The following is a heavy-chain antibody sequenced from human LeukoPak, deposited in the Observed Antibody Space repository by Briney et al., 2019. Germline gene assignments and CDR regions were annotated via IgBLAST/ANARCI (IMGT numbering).Heavy chain of an antibody. D-gene: IGHD3-10*01. Sequence: PSETLSLTCTVSGGSISSYYWSWIRQPAGKGLEWIGRIYTSGSTYYNPSLRSRVTISVDTSKNQFSLKLSSVTAADTAVYYCARQPTLWFGELLPREHFDYWGQGTLVTVSS. CDR2: IYTSGST. V-gene: IGHV4-4*07. CDR1: GGSISSYY. J-gene: IGHJ4*02. CDR3: ARQPTLWFGELLPREHFDY.